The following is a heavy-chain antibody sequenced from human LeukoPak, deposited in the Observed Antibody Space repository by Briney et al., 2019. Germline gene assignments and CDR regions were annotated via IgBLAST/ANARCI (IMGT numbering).Heavy chain of an antibody. D-gene: IGHD3-10*01. CDR2: IYYSGST. CDR1: GGSISSYY. J-gene: IGHJ1*01. Sequence: SSETLSLTCTVSGGSISSYYWSWIRQPPGKGLEWIGYIYYSGSTNYNPSLKSRVSMSVDTSKNQFSLKLSSVTAADTAVYYCARDPRVWFGELLYFQHWGQGTLVTVSS. V-gene: IGHV4-59*12. CDR3: ARDPRVWFGELLYFQH.